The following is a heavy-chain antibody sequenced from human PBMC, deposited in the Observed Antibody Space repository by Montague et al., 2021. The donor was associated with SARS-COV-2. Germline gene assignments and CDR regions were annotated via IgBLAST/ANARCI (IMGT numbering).Heavy chain of an antibody. CDR1: GGSISRGYYY. CDR3: ASMVRAQVYYFDY. D-gene: IGHD3-10*01. J-gene: IGHJ4*02. V-gene: IGHV4-39*01. CDR2: IFYSGGT. Sequence: SETLSLTCTVSGGSISRGYYYWGWIRQPPGKGLEWIGSIFYSGGTDYXXXLKSRVTISVDTSKNQFSLKLSSVTAADTAVYYCASMVRAQVYYFDYWGQGTLVTVSS.